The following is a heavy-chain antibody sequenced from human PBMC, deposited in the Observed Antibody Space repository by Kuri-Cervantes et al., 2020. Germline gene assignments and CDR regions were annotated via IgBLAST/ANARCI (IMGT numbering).Heavy chain of an antibody. J-gene: IGHJ6*03. CDR1: GGSISSSSYY. CDR2: IYYSGST. V-gene: IGHV4-39*01. Sequence: SETLSLTCTVSGGSISSSSYYWGWIRQPPEKGLEWIGSIYYSGSTYYNPSLKSRVTISVDTSKNQFSLKLSSVTAADTAVYYCARTGYCSSTSCYVRAYYYYYMDVWGKGTTVTVSS. D-gene: IGHD2-2*01. CDR3: ARTGYCSSTSCYVRAYYYYYMDV.